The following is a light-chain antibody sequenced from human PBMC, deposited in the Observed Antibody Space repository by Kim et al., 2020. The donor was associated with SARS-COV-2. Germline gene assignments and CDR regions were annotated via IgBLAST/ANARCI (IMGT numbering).Light chain of an antibody. Sequence: GQSVSLSSTGTSSDVGGYDYVSWYQQHPGKAPKLMIYDVSKRPSGVPDRFSGSKSGNTASLTISGLQAEDEADYYCCSYAGSYTWVFGGGTQLTVL. CDR3: CSYAGSYTWV. CDR2: DVS. CDR1: SSDVGGYDY. V-gene: IGLV2-11*01. J-gene: IGLJ3*02.